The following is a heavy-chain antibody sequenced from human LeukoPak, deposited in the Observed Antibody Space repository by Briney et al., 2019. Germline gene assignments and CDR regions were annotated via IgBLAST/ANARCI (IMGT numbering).Heavy chain of an antibody. D-gene: IGHD2-21*02. CDR3: AADVGSVVTAMRH. CDR1: GFTFTSSA. V-gene: IGHV1-58*01. J-gene: IGHJ1*01. CDR2: IVVGSGNT. Sequence: SVKVSCKASGFTFTSSAVQWVRQARGQRREWIGWIVVGSGNTNYAQKFQERVTITRDMSTSTAYMELSSLRSEDTAVYYCAADVGSVVTAMRHWGQGTLVTVSS.